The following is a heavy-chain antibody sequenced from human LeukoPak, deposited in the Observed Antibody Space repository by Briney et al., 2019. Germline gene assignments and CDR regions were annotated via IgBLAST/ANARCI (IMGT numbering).Heavy chain of an antibody. CDR2: IYYRGST. CDR3: ASHKGF. CDR1: GGSISSDY. J-gene: IGHJ4*02. V-gene: IGHV4-59*01. Sequence: SETLSLTCTVSGGSISSDYWSWIRQPPGKGLEWIGYIYYRGSTNYNPSLKSRVTISVDTSKSQFSPKLSSVTAADTAVYYCASHKGFWGQGTLVTVSS.